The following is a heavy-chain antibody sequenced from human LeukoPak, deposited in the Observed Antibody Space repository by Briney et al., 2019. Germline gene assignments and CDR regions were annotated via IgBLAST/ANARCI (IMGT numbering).Heavy chain of an antibody. CDR3: ARVYGSGWVDRGYFQH. Sequence: GASVKVSCKASGYTFTIYYMHWVRQAPGQGLEWMGIINPSGGSTSYAQKFQGRVTMTRDTSTSTVYMELSSLRSEDTAVYYCARVYGSGWVDRGYFQHWGQGTLVTVSS. D-gene: IGHD6-19*01. CDR1: GYTFTIYY. J-gene: IGHJ1*01. V-gene: IGHV1-46*01. CDR2: INPSGGST.